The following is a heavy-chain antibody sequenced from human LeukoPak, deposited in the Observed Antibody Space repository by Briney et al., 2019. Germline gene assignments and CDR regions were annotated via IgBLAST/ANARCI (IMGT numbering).Heavy chain of an antibody. CDR1: VFTFRTYN. CDR3: AKGEYYYDSSGYLLGDAFDI. V-gene: IGHV3-23*01. Sequence: GGSLRHSCAASVFTFRTYNMNWVRQTPGKGLEWVASTSSGSSWIYYADSVKGRFTISRDNSKNTLYLQMNGLRAEDTAVYYCAKGEYYYDSSGYLLGDAFDIWGQGTMVTVSS. CDR2: TSSGSSWI. J-gene: IGHJ3*02. D-gene: IGHD3-22*01.